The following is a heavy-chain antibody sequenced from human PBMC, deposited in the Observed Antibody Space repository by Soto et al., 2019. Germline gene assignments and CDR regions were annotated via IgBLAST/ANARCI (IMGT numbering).Heavy chain of an antibody. D-gene: IGHD2-2*01. Sequence: QVQLVRSGAEVKKPGSSVKVSCKASGGTFSSYTISWVRQAPGQGLEWMGRIIPILGIANYAQKFQGRVTITADKSTSTAYMELSSLRSEDTAVYYCARGDRCSSTSCYGYFDYWGQGTLVTVSS. CDR1: GGTFSSYT. V-gene: IGHV1-69*02. CDR2: IIPILGIA. J-gene: IGHJ4*02. CDR3: ARGDRCSSTSCYGYFDY.